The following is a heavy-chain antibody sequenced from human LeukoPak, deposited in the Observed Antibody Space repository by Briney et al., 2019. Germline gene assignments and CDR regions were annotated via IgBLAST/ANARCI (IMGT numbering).Heavy chain of an antibody. CDR1: GYTFTGYY. CDR3: ARLTTTPTVHYYIDV. J-gene: IGHJ6*03. D-gene: IGHD4-11*01. V-gene: IGHV1-2*02. Sequence: ASVKVSCKASGYTFTGYYMHWVRQAPGQGLEWMGWINPNSGGTNYAQKFQGRVTMTRDTSISTAYMELSRLRSPDPAVFYCARLTTTPTVHYYIDVWSKGTTVTVSS. CDR2: INPNSGGT.